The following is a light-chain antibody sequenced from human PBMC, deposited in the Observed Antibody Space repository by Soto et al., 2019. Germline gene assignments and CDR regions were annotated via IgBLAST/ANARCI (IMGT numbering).Light chain of an antibody. Sequence: EIVLTRSPATLSLSPGDRATLSCRASQSVGAALGWYQQKRGQPPRLLIYDVFNRATAIPARFSASGSGTDFTLTISSLEPEDFAVYYCKHRNNWPLTVGGGTKVDIK. J-gene: IGKJ4*01. CDR1: QSVGAA. CDR3: KHRNNWPLT. V-gene: IGKV3-11*01. CDR2: DVF.